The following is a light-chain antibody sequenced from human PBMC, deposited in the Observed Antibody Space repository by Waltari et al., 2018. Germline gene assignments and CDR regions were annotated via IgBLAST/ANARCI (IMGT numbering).Light chain of an antibody. V-gene: IGLV3-1*01. CDR3: QAWDSSTVV. Sequence: SYELTQPPSVSVSPGQTARITCSGDKLGDKYTCWYQQKPGQSPVLVIFQDIKRPSGIPERFSGSNSGNTATLTISGTQPMDEADYYCQAWDSSTVVFGGGTKLTVL. J-gene: IGLJ3*02. CDR1: KLGDKY. CDR2: QDI.